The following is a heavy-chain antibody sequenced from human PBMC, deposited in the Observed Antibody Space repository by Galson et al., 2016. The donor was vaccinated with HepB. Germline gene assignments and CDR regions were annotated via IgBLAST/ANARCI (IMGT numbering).Heavy chain of an antibody. CDR1: GFTFDDYA. CDR2: ISWNSGSI. V-gene: IGHV3-9*01. D-gene: IGHD3-10*01. CDR3: ARYYGSGSNLTDYYYYYGMDV. J-gene: IGHJ6*02. Sequence: SLRLSCAASGFTFDDYAMHWVRQAPGKGLEWVSGISWNSGSIGYADSVKGRFTISRDNAKNSLYLQMNSLRAEDTALYYCARYYGSGSNLTDYYYYYGMDVWGQGTTVTVSS.